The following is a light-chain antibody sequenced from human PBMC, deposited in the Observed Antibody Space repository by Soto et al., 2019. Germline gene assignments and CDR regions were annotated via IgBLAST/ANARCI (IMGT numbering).Light chain of an antibody. Sequence: EIVFAQSPGTLSLSPGESVTLSCRASQSVSSSYLAWYQQKPGQAPRLLIYGASSRATGIPARFSGSGSGTELTLTINSLQPEDFGLYYCHQYNNFWTFGQGTKVDIK. CDR2: GAS. V-gene: IGKV3-20*01. J-gene: IGKJ1*01. CDR3: HQYNNFWT. CDR1: QSVSSSY.